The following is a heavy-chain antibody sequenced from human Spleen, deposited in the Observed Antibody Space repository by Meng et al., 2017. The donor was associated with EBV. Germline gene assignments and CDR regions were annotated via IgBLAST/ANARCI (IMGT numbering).Heavy chain of an antibody. J-gene: IGHJ4*02. D-gene: IGHD2-21*01. Sequence: QITLKESGPTLVKPXXTLTFTCTFSGFSLSTSEVAVGWIRQPPGKALEWLALIYWDDDKRYSPSLKSRLTITKDTSINQVVLTMANMDPVDTATYYCAHRGERPFDYWGQGTLVNVSS. CDR2: IYWDDDK. CDR1: GFSLSTSEVA. V-gene: IGHV2-5*02. CDR3: AHRGERPFDY.